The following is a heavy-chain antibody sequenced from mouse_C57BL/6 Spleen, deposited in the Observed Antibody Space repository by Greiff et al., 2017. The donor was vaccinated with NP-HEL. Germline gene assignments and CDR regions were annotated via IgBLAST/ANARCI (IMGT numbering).Heavy chain of an antibody. D-gene: IGHD3-1*01. V-gene: IGHV7-3*01. CDR3: ARYRGRADYWYFDV. CDR1: GFTFTDYY. Sequence: EVKLVESGGGLVQPGGSLSLSCAASGFTFTDYYMSWVRQPPGKALEWLGFIRNKANGYTTEYSASVKGRFTISRDNSQSILYLQMNALRAEDSATYYCARYRGRADYWYFDVWGTGTTVTVSS. J-gene: IGHJ1*03. CDR2: IRNKANGYTT.